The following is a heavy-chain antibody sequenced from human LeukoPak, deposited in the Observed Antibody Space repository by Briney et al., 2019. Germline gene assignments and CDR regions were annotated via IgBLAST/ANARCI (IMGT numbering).Heavy chain of an antibody. D-gene: IGHD6-13*01. CDR2: IDPSDSYT. J-gene: IGHJ5*02. Sequence: GESLKISCKGSGYSFSSNWISWVRQMPGKGLEWMGRIDPSDSYTNYSPSFQGHVTISADKSISTAYLQWSSLKASDTAMYYCARHIEGSRWCALWGQGTLVTVSS. CDR3: ARHIEGSRWCAL. CDR1: GYSFSSNW. V-gene: IGHV5-10-1*01.